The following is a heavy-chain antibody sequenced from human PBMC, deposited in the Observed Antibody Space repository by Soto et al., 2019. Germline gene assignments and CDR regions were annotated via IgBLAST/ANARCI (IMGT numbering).Heavy chain of an antibody. CDR3: ASWAGGCYDFWSGYCYGMDV. D-gene: IGHD3-3*01. CDR1: GGSVSSGSYY. CDR2: IYYSGST. J-gene: IGHJ6*02. V-gene: IGHV4-61*01. Sequence: PSETLSLTCTVSGGSVSSGSYYWSWIRQPPGKGLEWIGYIYYSGSTNYNPSLKSRVTISVDTSKNQFSLKLSSVTAADTAVYYCASWAGGCYDFWSGYCYGMDVWGQGTTVTVSS.